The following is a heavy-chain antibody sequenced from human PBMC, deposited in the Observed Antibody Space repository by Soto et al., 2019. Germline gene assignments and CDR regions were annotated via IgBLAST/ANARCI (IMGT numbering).Heavy chain of an antibody. CDR1: GFTFSSYS. CDR3: AAYSLWFGELFGYDY. Sequence: AGRSLRLSCAASGFTFSSYSMNCVRQAPGKGLEWVSYISSSSSTIYYADSVKGRFTISRDNAKNSLYLQMNSLRAEDTAVYYCAAYSLWFGELFGYDYWGQGTLVTVS. D-gene: IGHD3-10*01. V-gene: IGHV3-48*01. J-gene: IGHJ4*02. CDR2: ISSSSSTI.